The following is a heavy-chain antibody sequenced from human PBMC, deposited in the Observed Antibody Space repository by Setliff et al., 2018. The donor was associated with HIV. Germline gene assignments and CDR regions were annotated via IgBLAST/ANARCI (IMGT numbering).Heavy chain of an antibody. CDR1: GGSISSSGHY. Sequence: SETLSLTCNVSGGSISSSGHYWSWIRQHPDKGLEWMAYITYSGSRYYRPSLKSRLTISVGTSKNQFSLKLNSVTAADTAVYYCARDLPDLTGRSLDPWGQGTLVTVSS. J-gene: IGHJ5*02. D-gene: IGHD7-27*01. CDR2: ITYSGSR. CDR3: ARDLPDLTGRSLDP. V-gene: IGHV4-31*03.